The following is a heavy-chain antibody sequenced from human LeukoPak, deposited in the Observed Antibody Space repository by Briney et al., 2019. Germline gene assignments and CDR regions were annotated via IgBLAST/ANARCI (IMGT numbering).Heavy chain of an antibody. CDR1: GFTFSTYW. Sequence: GGSLRLSCGASGFTFSTYWMSWVRQAPGKGLEWVANTKKDGSEKYYVDSVQGRFTISRDNAKNSLYLQMNSLRVEDTAVYYCARYRGRYYDSSGAPGGAFDIWGQGTMVTVSS. CDR3: ARYRGRYYDSSGAPGGAFDI. CDR2: TKKDGSEK. D-gene: IGHD3-22*01. J-gene: IGHJ3*02. V-gene: IGHV3-7*01.